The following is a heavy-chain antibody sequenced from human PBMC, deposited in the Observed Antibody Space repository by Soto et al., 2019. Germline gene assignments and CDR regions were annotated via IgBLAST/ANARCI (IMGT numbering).Heavy chain of an antibody. V-gene: IGHV5-51*01. Sequence: ESLKISCKGSGYGFTSYWIGWVRQMPGKGLEWMGIIYAGDTETRYSPSFQGLVTISVDKSISTAYLQWSSLEASDTAMYYCARHRRDYPFDIWGQGTMVTVSS. CDR2: IYAGDTET. CDR3: ARHRRDYPFDI. CDR1: GYGFTSYW. D-gene: IGHD3-10*01. J-gene: IGHJ3*02.